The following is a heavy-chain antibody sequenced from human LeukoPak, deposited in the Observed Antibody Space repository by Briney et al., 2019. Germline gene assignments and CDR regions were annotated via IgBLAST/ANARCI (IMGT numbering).Heavy chain of an antibody. J-gene: IGHJ4*02. CDR2: LYSGGNT. V-gene: IGHV3-53*01. CDR3: TSVVFSSSGSHY. D-gene: IGHD3-22*01. Sequence: GGSLRLSCAASGSSVSNNYMSWVRQAPGKGLEWVSVLYSGGNTYYADSVKGRFTISRDNSKNTLYLQMDSLRPEDTAVYYCTSVVFSSSGSHYWGQGTLVTVSS. CDR1: GSSVSNNY.